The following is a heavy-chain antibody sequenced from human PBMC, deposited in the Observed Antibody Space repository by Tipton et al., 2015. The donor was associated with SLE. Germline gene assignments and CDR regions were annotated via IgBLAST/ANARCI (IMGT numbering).Heavy chain of an antibody. D-gene: IGHD3-3*01. V-gene: IGHV4-34*01. Sequence: TLSLTCAVYGGSFSAYYWSWIRQPPGKGLEWIGEINHNGSTNYNPSLKSRVTISVDTSKNQFSLKLSSVTAADTALYYCARPGSPFWSGYPFDYWGQGTLVTVSS. CDR3: ARPGSPFWSGYPFDY. CDR1: GGSFSAYY. J-gene: IGHJ4*02. CDR2: INHNGST.